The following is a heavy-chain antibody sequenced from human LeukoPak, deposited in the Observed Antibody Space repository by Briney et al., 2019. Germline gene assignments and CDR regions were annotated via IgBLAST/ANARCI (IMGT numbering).Heavy chain of an antibody. D-gene: IGHD3/OR15-3a*01. CDR2: INHSGST. V-gene: IGHV4-39*07. CDR3: ARVGIGHSRFDY. J-gene: IGHJ4*02. CDR1: GGSISSSSYY. Sequence: SETLSLTCTVSGGSISSSSYYWGWIRQPPGKGLEWIGSINHSGSTFYNPSLKSRVTVSVATSKTQFSLKLRSVTAADTAVYYCARVGIGHSRFDYWGQGTLVTVSS.